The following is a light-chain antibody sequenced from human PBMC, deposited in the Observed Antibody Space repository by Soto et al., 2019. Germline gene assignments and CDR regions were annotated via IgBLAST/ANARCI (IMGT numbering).Light chain of an antibody. CDR3: SSYAGSNNLV. CDR1: SSDVGGYNF. CDR2: EVS. J-gene: IGLJ2*01. Sequence: QSALTQPPSASGSPGQSVTISCTGTSSDVGGYNFVSWYQQHPGKAPKLMIYEVSKWPSGVPDRFYGSKSGNTASLTVSGLQAEDEADYYCSSYAGSNNLVFGGGTKVTVL. V-gene: IGLV2-8*01.